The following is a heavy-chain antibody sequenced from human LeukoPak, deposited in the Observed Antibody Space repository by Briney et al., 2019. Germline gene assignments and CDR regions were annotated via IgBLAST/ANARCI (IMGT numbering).Heavy chain of an antibody. V-gene: IGHV4-34*01. D-gene: IGHD6-19*01. CDR3: ARARKQWLAIFDP. Sequence: SETLSLTCAVYGGSFSGYYWSWIRQPPGKGLEWIGEINHSGSTNYNPSLKSRVTISVDTSKNQFSLKLSSVTAADTAVYYCARARKQWLAIFDPWGQGTLVTVSS. J-gene: IGHJ5*02. CDR1: GGSFSGYY. CDR2: INHSGST.